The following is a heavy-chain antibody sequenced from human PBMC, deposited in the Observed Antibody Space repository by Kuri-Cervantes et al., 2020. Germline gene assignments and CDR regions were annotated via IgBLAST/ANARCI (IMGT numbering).Heavy chain of an antibody. CDR1: GGSTGSYLC. CDR2: SCNGGST. CDR3: ARSPPATMIVVAPEFDP. D-gene: IGHD3-22*01. Sequence: SETLSLTCTVSGGSTGSYLCWSWIRQPPGKGLEWIGYSCNGGSTNYNPSLKSRLTISLDTSKNQFSLKLTYVTAADTAVYYCARSPPATMIVVAPEFDPWGQGILVTVSS. J-gene: IGHJ5*02. V-gene: IGHV4-59*01.